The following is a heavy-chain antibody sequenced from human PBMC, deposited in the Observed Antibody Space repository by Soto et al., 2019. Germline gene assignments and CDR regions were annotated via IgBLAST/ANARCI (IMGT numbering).Heavy chain of an antibody. J-gene: IGHJ4*02. CDR3: AIGGAIAGRWGY. D-gene: IGHD3-10*01. Sequence: EVLLVDSGGGLVQPGGSLTLSWAASGFTFSDYWMTWVRQAPGKGLEWGANIKQDGSEKSYVDSVKGRFTISRDNARNSLFLQMDSLRDEDTAVYYCAIGGAIAGRWGYWGQGTRVTVSS. V-gene: IGHV3-7*02. CDR2: IKQDGSEK. CDR1: GFTFSDYW.